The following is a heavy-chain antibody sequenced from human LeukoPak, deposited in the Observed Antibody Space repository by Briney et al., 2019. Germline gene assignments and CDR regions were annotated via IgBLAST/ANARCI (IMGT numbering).Heavy chain of an antibody. J-gene: IGHJ4*02. D-gene: IGHD6-13*01. Sequence: SGPTLVKPTQTLTLTCTSSGFSLSTSGVGVGWIRQPPGKALEWLALIYWDDDKRYSPSLKSRLTITKDTPKNQVVLTMTNMDPVDTATYYCAHSRAEAAPGPLFDYWGQGTLVTVSS. CDR1: GFSLSTSGVG. CDR2: IYWDDDK. V-gene: IGHV2-5*02. CDR3: AHSRAEAAPGPLFDY.